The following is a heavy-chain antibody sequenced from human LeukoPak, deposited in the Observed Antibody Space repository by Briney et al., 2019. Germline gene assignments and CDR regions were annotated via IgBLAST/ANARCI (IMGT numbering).Heavy chain of an antibody. D-gene: IGHD2-15*01. V-gene: IGHV4-39*01. Sequence: SETLSLTCTVSGGSISSSSYYWGWIRQPPGKGLEWIGSIYYSGSTYYNPSLKSRVTISVDTSKNQFSLKLSSVTAADTAVYYCASTPSILGYCSGGSCYPTRYWGQGTLVTVSS. J-gene: IGHJ4*02. CDR3: ASTPSILGYCSGGSCYPTRY. CDR2: IYYSGST. CDR1: GGSISSSSYY.